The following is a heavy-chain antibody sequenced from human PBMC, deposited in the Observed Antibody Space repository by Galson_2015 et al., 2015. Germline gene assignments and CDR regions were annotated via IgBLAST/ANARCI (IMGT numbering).Heavy chain of an antibody. Sequence: QSGAEVKKPGESLRISCKGSGYSFTSYWISWVRQMPGKGLEWMGRIDPSDSYTNYSPSFQGHVTISADKSISTAYLQWSSLKASDTAMYYCARRRITMVRGVTYPYDYWGQGTLVTVSS. J-gene: IGHJ4*02. CDR1: GYSFTSYW. D-gene: IGHD3-10*01. CDR3: ARRRITMVRGVTYPYDY. CDR2: IDPSDSYT. V-gene: IGHV5-10-1*01.